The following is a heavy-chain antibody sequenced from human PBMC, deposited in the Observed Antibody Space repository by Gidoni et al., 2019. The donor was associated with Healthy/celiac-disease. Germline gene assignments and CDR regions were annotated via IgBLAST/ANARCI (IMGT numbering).Heavy chain of an antibody. V-gene: IGHV2-5*01. CDR1: GFSRSTRGVG. J-gene: IGHJ5*02. CDR2: IYWNDDK. D-gene: IGHD1-26*01. Sequence: HITLKESGPTLVKPTQTLTLTCTFSGFSRSTRGVGVGWIRQPPGKALEWLALIYWNDDKRYSPSLKSRLTITKDTSKNQVGLTMTNMDPVDTATYYCAHSDSGSYSEADWFDPWGQGTLVTVSS. CDR3: AHSDSGSYSEADWFDP.